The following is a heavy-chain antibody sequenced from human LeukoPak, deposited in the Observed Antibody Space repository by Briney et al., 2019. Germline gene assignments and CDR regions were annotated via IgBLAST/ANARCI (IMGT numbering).Heavy chain of an antibody. CDR3: ARGDFWSGYYTGLY. CDR1: GFTVTTNY. D-gene: IGHD3-3*01. J-gene: IGHJ4*02. V-gene: IGHV3-53*04. Sequence: QPGGSLRLSCAASGFTVTTNYMSWVRQAPGKGLEWVSVIYSGGSTYYADSVKGRFTISRHNSKNTLYLQMDSLRDEDTAVYYCARGDFWSGYYTGLYWGQGTLVTVSS. CDR2: IYSGGST.